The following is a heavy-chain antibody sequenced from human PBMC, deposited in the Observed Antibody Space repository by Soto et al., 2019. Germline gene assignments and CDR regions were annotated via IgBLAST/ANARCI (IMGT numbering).Heavy chain of an antibody. J-gene: IGHJ4*02. Sequence: SETLSLTCTVSGASIRSYYWSWIRQPPGKGLEWIGHIYNGGRPNCSPSLQSRVTISVDTSKNQLSLRLSSVTTADTAVYYCARVLAGDDYGDYVLGYWGQGTLVTVSS. D-gene: IGHD4-17*01. CDR3: ARVLAGDDYGDYVLGY. CDR2: IYNGGRP. V-gene: IGHV4-59*01. CDR1: GASIRSYY.